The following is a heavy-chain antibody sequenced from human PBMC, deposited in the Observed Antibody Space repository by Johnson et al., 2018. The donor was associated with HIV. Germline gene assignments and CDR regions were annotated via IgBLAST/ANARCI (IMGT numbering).Heavy chain of an antibody. D-gene: IGHD6-13*01. J-gene: IGHJ3*02. V-gene: IGHV3-30*18. Sequence: VQLLESGGGVVQPGRSLRLSCAASGFTFSSYAIQWVRQAPGKGLEWVAVISYDGSNNYYADSVKGRFTISRDNSKNTLSLHMNSLRADDTAVYYCAKEGPRRSSWSDAFDIWGQGTMVTVSS. CDR3: AKEGPRRSSWSDAFDI. CDR2: ISYDGSNN. CDR1: GFTFSSYA.